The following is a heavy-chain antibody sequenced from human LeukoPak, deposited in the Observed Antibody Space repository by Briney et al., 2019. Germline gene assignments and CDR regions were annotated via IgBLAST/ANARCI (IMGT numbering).Heavy chain of an antibody. CDR1: GFTFSQKD. V-gene: IGHV3-11*01. Sequence: GGSLRLSCAASGFTFSQKDMNWVRQAPGKGLEWVSYISSSGSTIYYADSVKGRFTISRDNAKNSLYLQMNSLRAEDTAVYYCARRWRGSSWYLLDYWGQGTLVTVSS. CDR2: ISSSGSTI. J-gene: IGHJ4*02. CDR3: ARRWRGSSWYLLDY. D-gene: IGHD6-13*01.